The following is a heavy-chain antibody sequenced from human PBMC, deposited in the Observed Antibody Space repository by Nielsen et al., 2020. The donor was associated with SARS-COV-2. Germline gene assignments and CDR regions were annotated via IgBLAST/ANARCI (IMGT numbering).Heavy chain of an antibody. Sequence: GGSLRLSCAASEVTFRSHDMQWVRQAPGKGLECVARIWYDGSNKYYAGSVKGRFTISRDNSKNTVYLQMNSLRGDDTAVYYRAREMYSSGWDWGQGTQVTVSS. CDR2: IWYDGSNK. J-gene: IGHJ4*02. CDR3: AREMYSSGWD. V-gene: IGHV3-33*01. D-gene: IGHD6-19*01. CDR1: EVTFRSHD.